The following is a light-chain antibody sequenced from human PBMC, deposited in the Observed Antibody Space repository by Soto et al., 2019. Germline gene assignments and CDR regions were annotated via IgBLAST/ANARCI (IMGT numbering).Light chain of an antibody. Sequence: EIVLTQSPGTLSLSPGQRDTLSGRSSQSVSNNYLAWYKQKPGQDPRLLIYGESNRATGIPDRFSGSGSGTDFTLTIRRLEPEDFAVYYCQQYNNWWPFGKGTQVDIK. V-gene: IGKV3-20*01. CDR3: QQYNNWWP. J-gene: IGKJ1*01. CDR2: GES. CDR1: QSVSNNY.